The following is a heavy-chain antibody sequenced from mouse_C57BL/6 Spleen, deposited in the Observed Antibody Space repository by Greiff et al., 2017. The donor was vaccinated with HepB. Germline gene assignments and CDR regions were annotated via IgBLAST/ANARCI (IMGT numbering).Heavy chain of an antibody. Sequence: QVQLQQSGAELARPGASVKLSCKASGYTFTSYGISWVKQRTGQGLEWIGEIYPRSGNTYYNEKFKGKATLTAVKSSSTAYMELRSLTSEDSAVYFCARGSITTVVGYWGQGTTLTVSS. CDR2: IYPRSGNT. J-gene: IGHJ2*01. D-gene: IGHD1-1*01. CDR1: GYTFTSYG. CDR3: ARGSITTVVGY. V-gene: IGHV1-81*01.